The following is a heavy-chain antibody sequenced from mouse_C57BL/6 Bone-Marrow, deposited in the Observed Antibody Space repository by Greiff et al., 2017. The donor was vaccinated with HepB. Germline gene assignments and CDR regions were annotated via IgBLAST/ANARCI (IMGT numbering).Heavy chain of an antibody. CDR1: GFNIKDYY. CDR2: IDPEDGDT. Sequence: EVHLVESGAELVRPGASVKLSCTASGFNIKDYYMHWVKQRPEQGLEWIGRIDPEDGDTEYAPKFQGKATMTADTSSNTAYLQLSSLTSEDTAVYYCTPARLYYYGSSLSYWGQGTLVTVSA. CDR3: TPARLYYYGSSLSY. V-gene: IGHV14-1*01. J-gene: IGHJ3*01. D-gene: IGHD1-1*01.